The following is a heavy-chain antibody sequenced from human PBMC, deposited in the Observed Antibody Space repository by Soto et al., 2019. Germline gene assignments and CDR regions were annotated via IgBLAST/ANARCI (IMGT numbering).Heavy chain of an antibody. CDR3: ARLGLRVGYYYMDV. V-gene: IGHV4-59*08. Sequence: TLSLTCTVSGASVISHCWGWILQPPGKGLEWIGYIYYSGSTNYNPSLKSRVTISVDTSKNQFSLKLSSVTAADTAVYYCARLGLRVGYYYMDVWGKGTTVTVSS. J-gene: IGHJ6*03. D-gene: IGHD4-17*01. CDR2: IYYSGST. CDR1: GASVISHC.